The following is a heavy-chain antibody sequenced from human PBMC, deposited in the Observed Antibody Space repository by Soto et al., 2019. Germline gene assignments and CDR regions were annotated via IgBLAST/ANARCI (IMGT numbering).Heavy chain of an antibody. CDR3: ARGVEPLGYYGLDV. Sequence: SETLSLTCSVSGYSVSSSDYYWAWIRQPPGKGLEWIGSMFYSGLTYYNPSLKSRVTLSVDTSKNQFSLKLTSLTAADTAVYYCARGVEPLGYYGLDVWGQGTTVTVAS. J-gene: IGHJ6*02. CDR1: GYSVSSSDYY. CDR2: MFYSGLT. V-gene: IGHV4-39*07.